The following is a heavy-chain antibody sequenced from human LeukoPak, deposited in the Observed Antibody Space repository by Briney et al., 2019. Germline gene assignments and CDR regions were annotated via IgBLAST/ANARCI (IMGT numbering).Heavy chain of an antibody. Sequence: ASVIVSFTASGYTFTNYGISWVRQGPGQGLEWMSWFIANNGETRYSQNLQGRVTMTTDTSTTTAYMELRSLRSDDTAVYYCARVPPSAHQVFSSDYWGQGTQVTVSS. CDR3: ARVPPSAHQVFSSDY. J-gene: IGHJ4*02. V-gene: IGHV1-18*04. D-gene: IGHD1-14*01. CDR1: GYTFTNYG. CDR2: FIANNGET.